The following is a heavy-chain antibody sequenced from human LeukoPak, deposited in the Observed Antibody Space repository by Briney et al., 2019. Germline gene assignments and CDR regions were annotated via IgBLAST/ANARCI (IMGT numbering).Heavy chain of an antibody. J-gene: IGHJ4*02. CDR1: GFTFDDYA. CDR2: ISWNSGSI. V-gene: IGHV3-9*01. Sequence: GGSLRLSCAASGFTFDDYAMRWVRQAPGKGLEWVSGISWNSGSIGYADSVKGRFTISRDNAKNSLYLQMNSLRAEDTALYYCARVFGSYYFFDYWGQGSLVTVSS. CDR3: ARVFGSYYFFDY. D-gene: IGHD1-26*01.